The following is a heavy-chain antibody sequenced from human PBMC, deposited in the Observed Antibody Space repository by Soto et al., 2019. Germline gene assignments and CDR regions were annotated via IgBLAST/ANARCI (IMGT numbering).Heavy chain of an antibody. CDR1: GGTFSSYA. Sequence: QVQLVQSGAEVKKPGSSVKVSCKASGGTFSSYAISWVRQAPGQGLEWMGGIIPIFGTANYAQKFQGRVTITADKSTSTAYMELSSVSIENTAVDYSARLQGQRDGLGYYYGMDVRGQGTTVTVSS. CDR3: ARLQGQRDGLGYYYGMDV. CDR2: IIPIFGTA. V-gene: IGHV1-69*06. D-gene: IGHD6-25*01. J-gene: IGHJ6*02.